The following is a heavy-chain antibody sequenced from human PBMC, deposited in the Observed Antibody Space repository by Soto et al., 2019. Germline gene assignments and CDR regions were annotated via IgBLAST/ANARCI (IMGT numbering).Heavy chain of an antibody. CDR1: GGSVSGYY. CDR2: IYYSGST. D-gene: IGHD6-13*01. V-gene: IGHV4-59*02. J-gene: IGHJ6*02. CDR3: ARVSIAAAGWDYYYGMDV. Sequence: SETLSLTCTVSGGSVSGYYWSWIRQPPGRGLEWIGYIYYSGSTNYNPSLRSRVTISVDTSNNQFSLKLSSVTAADTAVYYCARVSIAAAGWDYYYGMDVWGQGTTVTVSS.